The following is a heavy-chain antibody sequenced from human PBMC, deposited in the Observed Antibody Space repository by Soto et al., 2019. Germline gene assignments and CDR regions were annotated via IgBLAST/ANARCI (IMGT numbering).Heavy chain of an antibody. J-gene: IGHJ5*02. D-gene: IGHD5-12*01. CDR3: ARHHGPTTSEHWFDP. V-gene: IGHV1-18*01. Sequence: QVHLVQSGVEVKTPGASVKVSCQASGYTFFTYDISWVRQAPGQGLEWMGWISTYSGDTKYAQKFQGRVTMTTDTSTSTAYLVLRSLRSADTAVYYCARHHGPTTSEHWFDPWGQGTLVTVSA. CDR2: ISTYSGDT. CDR1: GYTFFTYD.